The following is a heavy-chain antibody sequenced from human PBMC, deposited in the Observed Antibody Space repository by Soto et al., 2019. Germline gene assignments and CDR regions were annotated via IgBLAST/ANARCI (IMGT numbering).Heavy chain of an antibody. J-gene: IGHJ6*02. V-gene: IGHV1-69*12. Sequence: QVQLVQSGAEVKKPGSSVRLSGKASGGTFSSYAISWVRQAPGQGLEWMGGIIPIFGTADYAQKFQGRVTINADESTSTAYMALSSLRSEDTAVYYCARHVPAAGYYYGMDVWGQGTTVTVSS. D-gene: IGHD2-2*01. CDR3: ARHVPAAGYYYGMDV. CDR2: IIPIFGTA. CDR1: GGTFSSYA.